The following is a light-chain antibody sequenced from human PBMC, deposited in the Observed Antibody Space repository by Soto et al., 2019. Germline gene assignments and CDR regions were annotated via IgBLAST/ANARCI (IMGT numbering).Light chain of an antibody. CDR1: SSDVGGYNY. CDR2: EVS. CDR3: SSYRSSSKV. V-gene: IGLV2-14*01. Sequence: QSALTQPASVSGSPGQSITISCTGTSSDVGGYNYVSWYQQHPGKAPKLMIYEVSNRPSGVSNRFSGSKSGNAASLTISGLQAEDEADYYCSSYRSSSKVFGTGTKLTVL. J-gene: IGLJ1*01.